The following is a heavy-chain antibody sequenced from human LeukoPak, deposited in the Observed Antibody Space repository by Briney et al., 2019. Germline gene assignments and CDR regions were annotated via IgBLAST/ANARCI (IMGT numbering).Heavy chain of an antibody. Sequence: GGALRLSCAASGFTFRNYGMSWVRQAPGKGLEWVSAISGDAADIFYADSAKGRFTISRDNSKNTLYLQMNSLRAEDTAVYYCAKDRGDYAPLYYFDYWGQGTLVTVSS. CDR2: ISGDAADI. V-gene: IGHV3-23*01. CDR1: GFTFRNYG. J-gene: IGHJ4*02. D-gene: IGHD2-2*01. CDR3: AKDRGDYAPLYYFDY.